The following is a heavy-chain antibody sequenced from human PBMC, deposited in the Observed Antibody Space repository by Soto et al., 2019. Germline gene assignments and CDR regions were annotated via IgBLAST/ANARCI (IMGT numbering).Heavy chain of an antibody. CDR3: GRRRHPTFQH. J-gene: IGHJ1*01. V-gene: IGHV5-51*01. CDR2: IYPADSDT. CDR1: WCRFVDYW. Sequence: PVQSQRVWRGVSWCRFVDYWSGRMRQMPGKGLEWMGIIYPADSDTRYSPSFQGQVTISADKSINTAYLQWSSLKASDTAMYFSGRRRHPTFQH.